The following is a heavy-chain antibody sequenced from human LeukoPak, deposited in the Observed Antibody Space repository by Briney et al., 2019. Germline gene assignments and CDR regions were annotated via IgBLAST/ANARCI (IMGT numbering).Heavy chain of an antibody. V-gene: IGHV4-39*01. CDR3: ARHLGIQLWFLDY. J-gene: IGHJ4*02. D-gene: IGHD5-18*01. CDR1: GGSISSSTYY. Sequence: SETLSLTCTVSGGSISSSTYYWGWLRQPPGKGLEWLGSIYDSGSTYYNPSLKSRVTISVDTSKNQFSLKLSSVTAADTAVYYCARHLGIQLWFLDYWGQGTLVTVSS. CDR2: IYDSGST.